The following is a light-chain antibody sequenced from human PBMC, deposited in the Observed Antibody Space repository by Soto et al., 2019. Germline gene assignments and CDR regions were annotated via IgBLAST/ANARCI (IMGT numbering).Light chain of an antibody. J-gene: IGLJ2*01. CDR2: EGS. CDR3: CSYAGSSTFYVV. Sequence: QSVLTQPASVSGSPVQSITISCTGTSSDVGSYNLVSWYQQHPGKAPKLMIYEGSKRPSGVSNRFSGSKSGNTASLTISGLQAEDEADYYCCSYAGSSTFYVVFGGGTQLTVL. CDR1: SSDVGSYNL. V-gene: IGLV2-23*03.